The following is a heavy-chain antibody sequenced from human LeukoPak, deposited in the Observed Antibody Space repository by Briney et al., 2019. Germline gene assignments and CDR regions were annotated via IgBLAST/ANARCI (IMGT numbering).Heavy chain of an antibody. CDR3: ARVPEATIAPFFAY. D-gene: IGHD6-13*01. CDR1: GDSISSGDYY. V-gene: IGHV4-31*03. J-gene: IGHJ4*02. Sequence: PSETLSLTCTVSGDSISSGDYYWTWIRQHPGKGLEGIGCIYYRGSTYYNPSLNSRVIISADTSKNHFSLKLSSVTAADTAVYYCARVPEATIAPFFAYWGQGILVTASS. CDR2: IYYRGST.